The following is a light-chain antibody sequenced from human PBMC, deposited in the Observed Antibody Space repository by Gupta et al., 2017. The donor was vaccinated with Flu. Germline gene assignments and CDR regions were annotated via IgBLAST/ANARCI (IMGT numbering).Light chain of an antibody. CDR2: KAS. J-gene: IGKJ1*01. CDR3: QQDDTYSGT. CDR1: RSINIW. Sequence: DTQTTQSPSTLSASVGDRVTITCRASRSINIWLAWYQQKPGKAPNLLIYKASNLESGVPSRFSGSESGTEFTLTISSLQPDDFATYYCQQDDTYSGTFGQGTKVEI. V-gene: IGKV1-5*03.